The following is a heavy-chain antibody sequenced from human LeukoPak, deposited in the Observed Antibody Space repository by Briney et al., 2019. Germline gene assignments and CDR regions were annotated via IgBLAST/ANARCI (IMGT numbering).Heavy chain of an antibody. D-gene: IGHD4/OR15-4a*01. Sequence: GGSLTLSCAASGFTFSSYGMHWVRQAPGKGLEWVAFIRYDGSNKYYADSVKGRFTISRDNSKNTLYLQMNSLRAEDTSVYYCAKELGRSVLSTAGLDYWGQGTLVTVSS. CDR2: IRYDGSNK. V-gene: IGHV3-30*02. CDR3: AKELGRSVLSTAGLDY. J-gene: IGHJ4*02. CDR1: GFTFSSYG.